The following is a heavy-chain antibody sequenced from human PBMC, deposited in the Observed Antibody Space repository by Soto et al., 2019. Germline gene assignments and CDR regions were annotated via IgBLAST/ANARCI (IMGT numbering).Heavy chain of an antibody. D-gene: IGHD6-19*01. CDR2: IKRKTDGGTT. V-gene: IGHV3-15*01. J-gene: IGHJ2*01. CDR1: GFTFSNAW. CDR3: SLGYSSYL. Sequence: EVQLVESGGGLVKPGGSLRLSCAASGFTFSNAWMSWVRQAPGKGLEWVGRIKRKTDGGTTDYAAPGKGRFTISRDDSKNTPFLQMNSLKTEDTAVYYCSLGYSSYLWGRGTLVAVSS.